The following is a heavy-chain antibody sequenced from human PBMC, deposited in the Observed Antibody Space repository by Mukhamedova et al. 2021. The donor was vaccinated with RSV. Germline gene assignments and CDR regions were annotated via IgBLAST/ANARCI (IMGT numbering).Heavy chain of an antibody. CDR3: ASLMVRGVITRIDAFDI. D-gene: IGHD3-10*01. CDR2: INHSGST. J-gene: IGHJ3*02. Sequence: SWIPQPPGKGLEWIGEINHSGSTNYNPSLKSRVTISVDTSKNQFSLKLSSVTAADTAVYYCASLMVRGVITRIDAFDIWGQGTMV. V-gene: IGHV4-34*01.